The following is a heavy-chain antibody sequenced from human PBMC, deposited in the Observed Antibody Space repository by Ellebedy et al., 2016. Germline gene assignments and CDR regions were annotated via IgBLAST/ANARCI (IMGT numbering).Heavy chain of an antibody. Sequence: SETLSLTCPLSIYTISSGSYWGWIRQPPGKGLEWIGTIDHTGIASYISSLNSRVSISVDTSKNQCSLKLTSVTAADAAVYWCVRVLPTGVGGRGYFDYWGQGALVIVSS. V-gene: IGHV4-38-2*01. D-gene: IGHD7-27*01. J-gene: IGHJ4*02. CDR3: VRVLPTGVGGRGYFDY. CDR1: IYTISSGSY. CDR2: IDHTGIA.